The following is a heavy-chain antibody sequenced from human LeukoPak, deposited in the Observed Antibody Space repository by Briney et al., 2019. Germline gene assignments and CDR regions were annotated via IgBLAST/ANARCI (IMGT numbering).Heavy chain of an antibody. CDR1: GGSVSSGSYY. D-gene: IGHD3-22*01. CDR3: ARRYFDSNDYYRDDC. Sequence: SETLSLTCIVSGGSVSSGSYYWSWIRQPPGRGLEWIGYIYYSGSTKYNPSLESRVTISVDTSKNEFSLKLTSVTAADTAVYYCARRYFDSNDYYRDDCWGQGSLVTVSS. CDR2: IYYSGST. J-gene: IGHJ4*02. V-gene: IGHV4-61*01.